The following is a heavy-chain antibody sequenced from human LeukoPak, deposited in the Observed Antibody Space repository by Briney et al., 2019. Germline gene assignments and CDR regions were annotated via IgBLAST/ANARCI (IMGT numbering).Heavy chain of an antibody. J-gene: IGHJ4*02. Sequence: ASVKVSCKASGYTFTSYYMHWVRQAPGQGLEWMGIINPSGGSTSYAQKFQGRVTMTEDTSTDTAYMELSSLRSEDTAVYYCARVWFGAAYFDYWGQGTLVTVSS. CDR1: GYTFTSYY. CDR3: ARVWFGAAYFDY. D-gene: IGHD3-10*01. V-gene: IGHV1-46*01. CDR2: INPSGGST.